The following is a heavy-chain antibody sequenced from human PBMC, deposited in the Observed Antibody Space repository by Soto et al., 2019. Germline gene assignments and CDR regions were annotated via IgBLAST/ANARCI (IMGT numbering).Heavy chain of an antibody. V-gene: IGHV1-8*01. CDR1: GYSFTNND. CDR3: ARMETFGSLNWFDP. D-gene: IGHD3-16*01. CDR2: MNPGSGDT. J-gene: IGHJ5*02. Sequence: ASVKVSCKASGYSFTNNDVSWVRQATGQGLEWMGWMNPGSGDTGYAQKFQGRVTMTRDISIATAYMELSSLRSNDTAIYYCARMETFGSLNWFDPWGQGTLVTVSS.